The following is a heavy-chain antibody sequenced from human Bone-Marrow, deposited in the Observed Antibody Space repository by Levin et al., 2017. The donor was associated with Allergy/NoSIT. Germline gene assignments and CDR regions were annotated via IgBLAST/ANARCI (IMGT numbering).Heavy chain of an antibody. D-gene: IGHD5-24*01. V-gene: IGHV3-21*01. CDR3: ARGLRGMATITGVHS. CDR2: ISSSSRHI. J-gene: IGHJ4*02. CDR1: GFTFLSYT. Sequence: ESLKISCAASGFTFLSYTMAWVRQAPGKGLEWVSSISSSSRHIYYADSLKGRFTISRDNAKNSLYLQMSSLRVEDTAVYYCARGLRGMATITGVHSWGQGTLVTVSS.